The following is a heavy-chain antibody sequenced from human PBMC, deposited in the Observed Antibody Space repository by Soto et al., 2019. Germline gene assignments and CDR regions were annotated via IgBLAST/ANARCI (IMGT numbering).Heavy chain of an antibody. J-gene: IGHJ6*02. Sequence: QVQLHESGPGLVKPSETLSLTCAVSGCSISNNNWWSWVLQPPGKGLDWIEENNHSGISNYNTSLQSRVTISADKSKHRLSLTLYSVTAADTAVYYCATHDRYAKDVWGQGTTVTVSS. CDR2: NNHSGIS. D-gene: IGHD1-1*01. CDR1: GCSISNNNW. CDR3: ATHDRYAKDV. V-gene: IGHV4-4*02.